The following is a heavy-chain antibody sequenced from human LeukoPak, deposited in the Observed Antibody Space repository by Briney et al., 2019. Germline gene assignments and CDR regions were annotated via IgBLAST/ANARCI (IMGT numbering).Heavy chain of an antibody. J-gene: IGHJ3*02. V-gene: IGHV1-2*06. D-gene: IGHD2-8*01. Sequence: ASVKVSCKASGYTFTGYHMHWVRQAPGQGLEWMGRINPNSGDTNYAQKFQGRVTMTRDTSASTAYMELSSLRSEDTAVYYCARDGGQYCTNGVCYPTGGDAFDIWGQGTMVTVSS. CDR1: GYTFTGYH. CDR2: INPNSGDT. CDR3: ARDGGQYCTNGVCYPTGGDAFDI.